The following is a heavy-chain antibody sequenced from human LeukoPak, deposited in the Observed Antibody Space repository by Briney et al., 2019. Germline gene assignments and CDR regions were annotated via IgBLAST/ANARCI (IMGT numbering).Heavy chain of an antibody. CDR1: GFTFSSSA. CDR2: ISGSGGST. V-gene: IGHV3-23*01. CDR3: ARDSYAFQYYGMDV. J-gene: IGHJ6*02. D-gene: IGHD4-17*01. Sequence: GGSLRLSCSASGFTFSSSAVIWVRRAPGKGLEWVSGISGSGGSTYYADSVKGRFTISRDNSKNTVFLQMNSLRAEDTAVYYCARDSYAFQYYGMDVWGQGTTVTVSS.